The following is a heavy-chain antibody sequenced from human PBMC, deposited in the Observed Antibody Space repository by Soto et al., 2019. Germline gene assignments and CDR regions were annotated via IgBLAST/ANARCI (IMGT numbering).Heavy chain of an antibody. J-gene: IGHJ4*02. CDR1: GFTFGSYA. CDR3: ARSQGYRVESQLQYWGYFDS. Sequence: GGSLRLSCAASGFTFGSYAMHWVRQAPGKGLEWVAVISNDGSDKYYADSVKGRFTISRDNSKNTLYLQMNSLRAEDAAAYSCARSQGYRVESQLQYWGYFDSWGQGTLVTVPQ. D-gene: IGHD2-2*02. V-gene: IGHV3-30-3*01. CDR2: ISNDGSDK.